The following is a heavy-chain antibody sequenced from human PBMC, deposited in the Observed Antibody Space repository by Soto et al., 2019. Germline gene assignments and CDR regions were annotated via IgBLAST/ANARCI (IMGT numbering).Heavy chain of an antibody. V-gene: IGHV4-34*01. CDR3: AREYLDIVVVPAAEGRYFDY. CDR1: GGSFSGYY. Sequence: QVQLQQWGAGLLKPSETLSLTCAVYGGSFSGYYWSWIRQPPGKGLEWIGEINHSGSTNYNPSLKSRVTISVDTSKNQFSLKLSSVTAADTAVYYCAREYLDIVVVPAAEGRYFDYWGQGTLVTVSS. D-gene: IGHD2-2*03. J-gene: IGHJ4*02. CDR2: INHSGST.